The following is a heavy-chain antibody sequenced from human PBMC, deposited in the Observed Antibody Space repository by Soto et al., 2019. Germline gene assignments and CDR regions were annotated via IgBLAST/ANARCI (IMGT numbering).Heavy chain of an antibody. Sequence: PSATLSLTCTVSGGSIRSSSYYWVWIRQPPGKGLEWIGSIYYSGSTYYNPSLKSRVTISVDTSKNQFSLKLSSVTAADTAVYYCARNDIVVVEKANYYYYYGMDVWGQGTTVS. J-gene: IGHJ6*02. CDR1: GGSIRSSSYY. CDR2: IYYSGST. D-gene: IGHD2-15*01. V-gene: IGHV4-39*01. CDR3: ARNDIVVVEKANYYYYYGMDV.